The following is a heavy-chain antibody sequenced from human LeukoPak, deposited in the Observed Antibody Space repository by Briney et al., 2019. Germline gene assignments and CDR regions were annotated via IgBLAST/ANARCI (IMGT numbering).Heavy chain of an antibody. CDR2: IKQDGSEK. CDR1: GFTFDDYG. Sequence: SGGSLRLSCAASGFTFDDYGMSWVRQAPGKGLEWVASIKQDGSEKYYVDSVKGRFTISKDNTKNSLYLQVNSLRADDTAVYYCARETHAHFDSWGQGTLVTVSS. V-gene: IGHV3-7*01. CDR3: ARETHAHFDS. J-gene: IGHJ4*02.